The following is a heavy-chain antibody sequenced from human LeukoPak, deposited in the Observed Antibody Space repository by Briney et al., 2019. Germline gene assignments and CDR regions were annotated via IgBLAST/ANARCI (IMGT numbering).Heavy chain of an antibody. CDR3: ARDYYGSGSYSP. J-gene: IGHJ5*02. D-gene: IGHD3-10*01. V-gene: IGHV1-69*04. Sequence: SVKVSCRASGGTFSSYAISWVRQAPGQGREWMGRIIPILGIANYAQKFQGRVTITADKSTSTAYMELSSLRSEDTAVYYCARDYYGSGSYSPWGQGTLVTVSS. CDR2: IIPILGIA. CDR1: GGTFSSYA.